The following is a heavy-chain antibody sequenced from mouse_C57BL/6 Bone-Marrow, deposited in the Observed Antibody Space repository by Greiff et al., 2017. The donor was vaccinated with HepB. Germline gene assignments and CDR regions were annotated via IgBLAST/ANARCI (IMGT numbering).Heavy chain of an antibody. J-gene: IGHJ1*03. CDR1: GFSFNTYA. V-gene: IGHV10-1*01. D-gene: IGHD2-3*01. Sequence: VQLKESGGGLVQPKGSLKLSCAASGFSFNTYAMNWVRQAPGKGLEWVARIRSKSNNYATYYADSVKDRFTISRDDSESMLYLQMNNVKTEDTAMYYCVRQDGYHWYFDVWGTGTTVTVSS. CDR2: IRSKSNNYAT. CDR3: VRQDGYHWYFDV.